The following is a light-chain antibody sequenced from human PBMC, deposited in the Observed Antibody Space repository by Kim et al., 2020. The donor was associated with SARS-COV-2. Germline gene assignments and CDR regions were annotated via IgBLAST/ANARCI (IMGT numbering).Light chain of an antibody. CDR1: SLRDYY. CDR2: GKH. V-gene: IGLV3-19*01. Sequence: WQTVRITCQGDSLRDYYASWYQQEPGQAHVLVIYGKHNRPSGIPDRFSGCSSGNTAAMTISGAQAEDEADYYCNSRDSSGNHLGVFGTGTKVTVL. J-gene: IGLJ1*01. CDR3: NSRDSSGNHLGV.